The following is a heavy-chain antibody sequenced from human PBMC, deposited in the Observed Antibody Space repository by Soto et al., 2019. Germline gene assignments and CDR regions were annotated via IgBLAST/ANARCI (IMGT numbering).Heavy chain of an antibody. D-gene: IGHD3-10*01. CDR3: ARISMVRGVIITDYYGMDV. Sequence: SETLSLTCTVSGGSISSYYWSWIRQPPGKGLEWIGYIYYSGSTNYNPSLKSRVTISVDTSKNQFSLKLSSVTAADTAVYYCARISMVRGVIITDYYGMDVWDQGTTVTVSS. J-gene: IGHJ6*02. V-gene: IGHV4-59*08. CDR2: IYYSGST. CDR1: GGSISSYY.